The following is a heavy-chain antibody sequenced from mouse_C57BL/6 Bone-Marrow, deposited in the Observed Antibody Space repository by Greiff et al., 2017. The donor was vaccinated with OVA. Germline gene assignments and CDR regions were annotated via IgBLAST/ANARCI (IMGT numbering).Heavy chain of an antibody. CDR1: GYTFTDYE. CDR3: ARDGYYDY. Sequence: VQLQQSGAELVRPGASVTLSCKASGYTFTDYEMHWVKQTPVHGLEWIGAIDPETGGTAYNQKFKGKAILTADKSSSTAYMQLSSLTSEDSAVYFCARDGYYDYWGQGTTLTVSS. CDR2: IDPETGGT. D-gene: IGHD2-3*01. V-gene: IGHV1-15*01. J-gene: IGHJ2*01.